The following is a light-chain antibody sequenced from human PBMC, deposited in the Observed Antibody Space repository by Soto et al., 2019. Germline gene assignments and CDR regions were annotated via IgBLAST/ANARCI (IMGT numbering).Light chain of an antibody. CDR1: QSLNNY. Sequence: DIHMTQSPSSLSASVGYRVTITCRASQSLNNYLAWYQQKQGKAPKLMIFAASSLQSGVPSRFSGSRYGPDFNLTISSLQTEDFATYYCQQSYSSPPTFGQGTKVDIK. V-gene: IGKV1-39*01. CDR2: AAS. J-gene: IGKJ1*01. CDR3: QQSYSSPPT.